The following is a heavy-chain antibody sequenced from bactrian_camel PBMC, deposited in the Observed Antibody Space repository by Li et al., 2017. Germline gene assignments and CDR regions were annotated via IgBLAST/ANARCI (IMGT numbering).Heavy chain of an antibody. CDR3: AANRALCSWIDWNRVTTYNY. CDR1: GFTFSSDD. V-gene: IGHV3S10*01. D-gene: IGHD6*01. Sequence: VQLVESGGGLVQPGGSLRLSCAASGFTFSSDDMSWVRQAPGKEREGVAVIDSDGLAKYADSVKGRFTISQDNAKNTLYLQMNSLKPEDTAMYYCAANRALCSWIDWNRVTTYNYWGQGTQVTVS. CDR2: IDSDGLA. J-gene: IGHJ4*01.